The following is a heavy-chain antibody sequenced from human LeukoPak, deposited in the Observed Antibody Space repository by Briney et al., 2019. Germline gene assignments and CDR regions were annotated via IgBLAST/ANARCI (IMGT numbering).Heavy chain of an antibody. J-gene: IGHJ4*02. CDR1: GFTFSSFA. Sequence: GGSLRLSCAASGFTFSSFAMHWVRQAPGKGLEYVSAISSNGDNTYYANSVKGRFTVSRDNSKNTLYLQMASLRGEDTAVYYCARAPREGFSGSYHDYWGQGTLVTVSS. CDR2: ISSNGDNT. V-gene: IGHV3-64*01. D-gene: IGHD1-26*01. CDR3: ARAPREGFSGSYHDY.